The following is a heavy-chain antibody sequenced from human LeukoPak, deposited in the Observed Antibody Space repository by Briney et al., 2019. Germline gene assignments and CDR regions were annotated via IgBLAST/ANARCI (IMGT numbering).Heavy chain of an antibody. CDR1: GYTFTVYY. Sequence: GASVKVSCKASGYTFTVYYMHWVRQAPGQGLEWMGWINPNTGGTNYAQRFQGRVTMTRDTSISTAYMELNRLRSDDTAVYYCARVDTSSWYVKDYYYYMDVWGKGTTVTISS. V-gene: IGHV1-2*02. CDR3: ARVDTSSWYVKDYYYYMDV. D-gene: IGHD6-13*01. CDR2: INPNTGGT. J-gene: IGHJ6*03.